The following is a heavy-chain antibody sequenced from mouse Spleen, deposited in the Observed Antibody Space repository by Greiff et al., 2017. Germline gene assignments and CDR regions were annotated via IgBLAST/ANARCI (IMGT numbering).Heavy chain of an antibody. V-gene: IGHV5-9-3*01. CDR3: ARHSLMVTSPYWYFDV. D-gene: IGHD2-3*01. CDR1: GFTFSDYA. CDR2: ISFGGGVT. Sequence: EVQRVESGGGLVNLGGSLKLSCAASGFTFSDYAMSWVRQTPEKGLEWVATISFGGGVTYYPDSVKGRFTISRDNARNTLYLQMNSLKSEDTAMYYCARHSLMVTSPYWYFDVWGAGTTVTVSS. J-gene: IGHJ1*01.